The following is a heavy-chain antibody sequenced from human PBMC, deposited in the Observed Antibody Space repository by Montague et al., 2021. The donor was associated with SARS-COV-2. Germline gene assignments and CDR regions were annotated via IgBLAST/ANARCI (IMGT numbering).Heavy chain of an antibody. CDR2: TYYRSKWYN. Sequence: CAISGDSVSSNSAAWNWVRQSPSRGLEWLGRTYYRSKWYNDYAVSVKSRITINPDTSKNQFSLQLNSVPPADTAVYYYARTSASSDYWGQGTLVTVSS. CDR1: GDSVSSNSAA. CDR3: ARTSASSDY. J-gene: IGHJ4*02. D-gene: IGHD1-26*01. V-gene: IGHV6-1*01.